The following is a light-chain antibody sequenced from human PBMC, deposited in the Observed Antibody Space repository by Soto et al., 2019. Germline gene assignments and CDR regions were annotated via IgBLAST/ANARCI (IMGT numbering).Light chain of an antibody. V-gene: IGKV3-15*01. CDR1: QNVGRN. J-gene: IGKJ2*01. Sequence: EIVMTQSPDTLSVSPGERATHSCRASQNVGRNVAWYQQRPGQAPRLLIHGTSTRAADIPARFSGSVSGTEFTLTINSLQPEDFVIYYCQPYNNWPHMSTFGQGTQLEMK. CDR3: QPYNNWPHMST. CDR2: GTS.